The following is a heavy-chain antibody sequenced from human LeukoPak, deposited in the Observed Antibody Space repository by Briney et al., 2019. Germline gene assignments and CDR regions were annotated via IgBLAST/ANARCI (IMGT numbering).Heavy chain of an antibody. CDR1: GGSISSYY. CDR3: ARVGGVTAINWFDP. D-gene: IGHD2-21*02. V-gene: IGHV4-59*12. J-gene: IGHJ5*02. CDR2: IYYSGST. Sequence: SETLSLTCTVSGGSISSYYWSWIRQPPGKGLEWIGYIYYSGSTNYNPSLKSRVTISVDTSKNQFSLKLSSVTAADTAVYYCARVGGVTAINWFDPWGQGTLVTVSS.